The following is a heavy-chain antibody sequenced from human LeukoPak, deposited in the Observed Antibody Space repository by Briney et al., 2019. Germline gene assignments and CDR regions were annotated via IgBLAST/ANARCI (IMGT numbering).Heavy chain of an antibody. CDR1: GFTFSSYG. CDR3: ARISGWYRGGFDY. J-gene: IGHJ4*02. Sequence: GGSLRLSCAASGFTFSSYGMHWVRQAPGKGLEWVAVISYDGSNKYYADSVKGRFTISRDNSKNTLYLQMNSLRAEDTAVYYCARISGWYRGGFDYWGQGTLVTVSS. V-gene: IGHV3-30*03. D-gene: IGHD6-19*01. CDR2: ISYDGSNK.